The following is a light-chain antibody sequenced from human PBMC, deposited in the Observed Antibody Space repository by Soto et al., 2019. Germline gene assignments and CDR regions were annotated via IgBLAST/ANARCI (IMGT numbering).Light chain of an antibody. V-gene: IGKV3-11*01. CDR1: QSISDT. Sequence: EIVMTQSTATLSVSPGGRATLSCRASQSISDTLAWYQQKPGQAPRLLIYSASRGATGFPARFSGSGSGTDFTLTISSLEPEDFAVYYCQQRSNWLRTFGQGTKVDIK. J-gene: IGKJ1*01. CDR2: SAS. CDR3: QQRSNWLRT.